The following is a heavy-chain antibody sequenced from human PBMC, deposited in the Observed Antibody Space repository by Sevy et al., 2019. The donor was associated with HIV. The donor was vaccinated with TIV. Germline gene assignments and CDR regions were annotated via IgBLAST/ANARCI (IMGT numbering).Heavy chain of an antibody. D-gene: IGHD3-9*01. CDR1: GGSVSSANDY. J-gene: IGHJ6*02. CDR2: IFYFGST. Sequence: SETLSLTCSISGGSVSSANDYWTWIRQPPGKGLEWIGNIFYFGSTNYSPSLKSRVSISLDISKMQFSLKLTSVTAADTAVYFCARDQYYESSTGLYAMDVWGQGTTVTVSS. CDR3: ARDQYYESSTGLYAMDV. V-gene: IGHV4-61*01.